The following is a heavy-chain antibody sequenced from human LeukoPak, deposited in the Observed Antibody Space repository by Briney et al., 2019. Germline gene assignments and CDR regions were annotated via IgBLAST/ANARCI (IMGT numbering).Heavy chain of an antibody. CDR1: GFTFSSYA. V-gene: IGHV3-23*01. J-gene: IGHJ4*02. CDR2: ISGSGSGGST. Sequence: GASVKVSCKASGFTFSSYAMSWVRQAPGKGLEWVSAISGSGSGGSTYYADSVKGRFTISRDNSKNTLYLQMNSLRAEDTAVYYCAILDHYYDSSGYYPRDYWGQGTLVTVSS. D-gene: IGHD3-22*01. CDR3: AILDHYYDSSGYYPRDY.